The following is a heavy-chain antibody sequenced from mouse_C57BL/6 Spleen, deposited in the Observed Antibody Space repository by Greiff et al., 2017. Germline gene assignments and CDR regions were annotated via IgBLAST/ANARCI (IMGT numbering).Heavy chain of an antibody. Sequence: QVQLQQPGAELVRPGSSVKLSCKASGYTFTSYWLDWVKQRPGQGLEWIGNIYPSDSETHYNQKFKDKATLTVDKSSSTAYMQLSSLTSEDSAVYYCARGGLYDGYSYWSFDVWGTGTTVTVSS. CDR1: GYTFTSYW. CDR3: ARGGLYDGYSYWSFDV. V-gene: IGHV1-61*01. J-gene: IGHJ1*03. D-gene: IGHD2-3*01. CDR2: IYPSDSET.